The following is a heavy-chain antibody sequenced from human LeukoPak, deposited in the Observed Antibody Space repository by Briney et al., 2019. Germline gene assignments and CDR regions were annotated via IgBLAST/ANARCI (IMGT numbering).Heavy chain of an antibody. J-gene: IGHJ6*03. D-gene: IGHD1-14*01. Sequence: SGGSLRLSCAASGFTFSDYYMSWIRQAPGKGLEWVSTISGSGGTTYYPDSVKGRFTVSRDNSKDTLYLQMNSLRVDDTAIYYCAKSGILYSYYMDVWGKGTTVTVSS. CDR2: ISGSGGTT. CDR3: AKSGILYSYYMDV. CDR1: GFTFSDYY. V-gene: IGHV3-23*01.